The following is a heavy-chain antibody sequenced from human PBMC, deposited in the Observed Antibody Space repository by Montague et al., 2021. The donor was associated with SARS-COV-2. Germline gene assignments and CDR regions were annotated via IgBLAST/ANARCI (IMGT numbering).Heavy chain of an antibody. CDR2: SYYRSKWDS. CDR1: GDSVSSKSVA. V-gene: IGHV6-1*01. CDR3: ASSGTTLTGLDAFDI. Sequence: CAISGDSVSSKSVAWNWIRQSPSRGLEWLGRSYYRSKWDSDYAESVKXRLVITPDTSKNQVSLQLNSVIPEDTAVYFCASSGTTLTGLDAFDIWGQGTMVTVSS. D-gene: IGHD3-9*01. J-gene: IGHJ3*02.